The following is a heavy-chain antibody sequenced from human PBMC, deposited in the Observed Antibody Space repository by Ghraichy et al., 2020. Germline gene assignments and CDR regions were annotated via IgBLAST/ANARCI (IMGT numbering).Heavy chain of an antibody. CDR3: ARLKRSSSGWWDFHY. CDR1: GDSINSDY. J-gene: IGHJ4*02. V-gene: IGHV4-59*08. Sequence: SQTLSLTCTVSGDSINSDYWSWLRQPPGKGLEWIAYMYYSGSTTYNPSLRSRVSISIDTSKNQVSLKVSSVTAADTAVYYCARLKRSSSGWWDFHYWGQGTLVLVSS. CDR2: MYYSGST. D-gene: IGHD6-19*01.